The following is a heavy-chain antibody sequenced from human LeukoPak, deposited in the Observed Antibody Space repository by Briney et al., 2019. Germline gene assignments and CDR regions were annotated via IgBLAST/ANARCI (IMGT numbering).Heavy chain of an antibody. CDR1: GCTFSNYR. CDR2: INQDGTEK. V-gene: IGHV3-7*03. Sequence: GGSLRLSGAASGCTFSNYRRSWVRKAPGEGLEWVAKINQDGTEKAYVDSVRGRFTISRDNAKNSLFLQMNSLRAEDTAVYYCARGPLIAAAGTWWGQGTLVTVSS. D-gene: IGHD6-13*01. J-gene: IGHJ4*02. CDR3: ARGPLIAAAGTW.